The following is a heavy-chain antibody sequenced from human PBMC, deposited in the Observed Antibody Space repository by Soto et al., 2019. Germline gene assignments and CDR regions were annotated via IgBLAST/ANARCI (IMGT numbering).Heavy chain of an antibody. V-gene: IGHV1-69*06. CDR1: GGTFSSYA. J-gene: IGHJ4*02. D-gene: IGHD2-15*01. CDR2: FIPIFGTA. CDR3: VGSDIVVVVATTPDLYFDY. Sequence: QVQLVQSGAEVKKPGSSVKVSCKASGGTFSSYAISWVRQAPGQGLEWMGGFIPIFGTANYAQKFQGRVKITADKSTSTAYMELSSLRSEDTAVYFCVGSDIVVVVATTPDLYFDYWGQGTLVTVSS.